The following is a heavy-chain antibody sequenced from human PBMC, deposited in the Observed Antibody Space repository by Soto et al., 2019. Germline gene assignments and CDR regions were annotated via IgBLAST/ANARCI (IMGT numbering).Heavy chain of an antibody. V-gene: IGHV1-46*01. D-gene: IGHD5-12*01. CDR1: GYTFTSYY. CDR2: INPSGGST. Sequence: ASMKVSCKASGYTFTSYYMHWVRQAPGQGLEWMGIINPSGGSTSYAQKFQGRVTMTRDTSTSTVYMELSSLRSEDTAVYYCARARDPGGYDYLPGYWGQGTLVTVSS. J-gene: IGHJ4*02. CDR3: ARARDPGGYDYLPGY.